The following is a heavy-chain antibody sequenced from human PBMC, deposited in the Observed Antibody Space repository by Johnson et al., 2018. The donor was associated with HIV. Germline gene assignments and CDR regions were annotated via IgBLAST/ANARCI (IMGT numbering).Heavy chain of an antibody. V-gene: IGHV3-30*03. Sequence: QVLLVESGGGVVQPGRSLRLSCAASGFTFSSYGMHWVRQAPGKGLEWVAVISYDGSNKYYADSVKGRFTISRDNYKNTLYLQMNSLRAEDTAVYYCASIDAFDIWGQGTMVTVSS. J-gene: IGHJ3*02. CDR1: GFTFSSYG. CDR3: ASIDAFDI. CDR2: ISYDGSNK.